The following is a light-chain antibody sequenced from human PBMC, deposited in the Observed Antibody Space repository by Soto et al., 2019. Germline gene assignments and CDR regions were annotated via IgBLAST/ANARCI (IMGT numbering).Light chain of an antibody. Sequence: QSALTQPASVSGSPGQSITISCTATSSDVGYYNYVSWYQQHPGKAPKLIIYDVTSRPSGVSNRFSGSNSGNTASLTISGLQAEDEADYYCSSHPTNNTHVVFGGGTKVTVL. V-gene: IGLV2-14*03. CDR3: SSHPTNNTHVV. J-gene: IGLJ2*01. CDR1: SSDVGYYNY. CDR2: DVT.